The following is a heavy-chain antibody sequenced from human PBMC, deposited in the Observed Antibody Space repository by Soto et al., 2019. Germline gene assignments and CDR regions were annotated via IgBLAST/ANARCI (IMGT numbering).Heavy chain of an antibody. CDR3: ARSYSYYDFWSGYTQYYYYGMDV. J-gene: IGHJ6*02. CDR2: ISYDGSNK. D-gene: IGHD3-3*01. Sequence: GGSLRLSCAASGFTFSSYAMHWVRQAPGKGLEWVAVISYDGSNKYYADTVKGRFTISRDNSKNKLYLQMNSLRAEDTAVYYCARSYSYYDFWSGYTQYYYYGMDVWGQGTTVTVSS. V-gene: IGHV3-30-3*01. CDR1: GFTFSSYA.